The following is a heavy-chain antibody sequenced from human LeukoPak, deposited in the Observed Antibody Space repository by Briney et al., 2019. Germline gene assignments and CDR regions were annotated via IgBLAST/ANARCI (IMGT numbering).Heavy chain of an antibody. D-gene: IGHD2-8*01. CDR3: ARGGGVMVYAYNWFDP. CDR1: GYTFTSYY. V-gene: IGHV1-46*01. Sequence: ASVKVSCKASGYTFTSYYMHWVRQAPGQGLEWMGIINPSGGSTSYAQKFQGRVTMTRDTSTSTVYMELSSLRSEEMGVYYCARGGGVMVYAYNWFDPWGQGTLVTVSS. CDR2: INPSGGST. J-gene: IGHJ5*02.